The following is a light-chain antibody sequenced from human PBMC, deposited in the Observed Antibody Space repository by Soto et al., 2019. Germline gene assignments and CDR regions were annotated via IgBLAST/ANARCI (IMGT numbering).Light chain of an antibody. CDR1: QSVSNR. Sequence: EIVMTQSPATLSVSPGERATLSCRASQSVSNRLAWYQQRSGQAPRLLIYRASARATGIPARFSGSGSGTEFTLTLSSLQSEDFAIYYCQQSRDWPRTFGQGTKVEIK. CDR2: RAS. J-gene: IGKJ1*01. CDR3: QQSRDWPRT. V-gene: IGKV3-15*01.